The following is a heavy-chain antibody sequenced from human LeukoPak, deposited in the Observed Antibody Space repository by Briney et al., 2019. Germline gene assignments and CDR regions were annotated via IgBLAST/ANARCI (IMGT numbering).Heavy chain of an antibody. CDR2: IYYSGST. J-gene: IGHJ4*02. CDR1: GGSISSGGYS. Sequence: SETLSLTCAVSGGSISSGGYSWSWIRQPPGKGLEWIGYIYYSGSTYYNPSLKSRVTISVDTSKNQFSLKLSSVTAADTAVYYCASGSTIPVDYWGQGTLVTVSS. D-gene: IGHD5/OR15-5a*01. V-gene: IGHV4-30-4*07. CDR3: ASGSTIPVDY.